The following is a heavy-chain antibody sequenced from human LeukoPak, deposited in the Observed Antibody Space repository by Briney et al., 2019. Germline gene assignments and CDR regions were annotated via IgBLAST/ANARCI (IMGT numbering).Heavy chain of an antibody. CDR1: GASISSHY. J-gene: IGHJ4*02. CDR2: IYYSVRT. CDR3: ARVTGYIVEDYFDY. D-gene: IGHD3-22*01. Sequence: SETLSLTCSVSGASISSHYWSWIRQPPGKGLEGIGYIYYSVRTSYNPSLKSRVTISVDTSKHQFSLRLSSVTAADTAVYYCARVTGYIVEDYFDYWGQGTLVTVSS. V-gene: IGHV4-59*11.